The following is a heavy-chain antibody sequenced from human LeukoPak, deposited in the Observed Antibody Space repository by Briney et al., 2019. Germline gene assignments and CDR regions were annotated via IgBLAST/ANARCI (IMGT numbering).Heavy chain of an antibody. CDR2: MIPNFGKA. Sequence: SVKVSCKASGGTFISYAISWMRQAPGQGGEWMGGMIPNFGKANYAQKFQGRVTITPDESTSTAYMELSSLRSEDTAVYYCARLFGSTSGNVDTAMAPRHPESDYWGQGTLVTVSS. CDR1: GGTFISYA. CDR3: ARLFGSTSGNVDTAMAPRHPESDY. J-gene: IGHJ4*02. D-gene: IGHD5-18*01. V-gene: IGHV1-69*13.